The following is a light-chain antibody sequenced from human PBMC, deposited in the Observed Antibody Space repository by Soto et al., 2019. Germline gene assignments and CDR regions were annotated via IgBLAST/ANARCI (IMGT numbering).Light chain of an antibody. Sequence: QSVLTQPASVSGSPGQPITMSCTGTSNDIGSYDFVSWYQQHPGKAPKLLIYEVSNRPSGISARFSGSKSDNTASLTISGLQAADEADYFCSSYSSTTVRYVFGSGTKLTVL. CDR3: SSYSSTTVRYV. CDR2: EVS. V-gene: IGLV2-14*01. J-gene: IGLJ1*01. CDR1: SNDIGSYDF.